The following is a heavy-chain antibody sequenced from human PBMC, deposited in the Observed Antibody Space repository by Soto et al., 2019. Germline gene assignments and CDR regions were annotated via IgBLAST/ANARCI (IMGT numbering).Heavy chain of an antibody. D-gene: IGHD3-10*01. CDR2: ISGSSTST. CDR3: AKDTSSGFAMENYVDY. J-gene: IGHJ4*02. Sequence: EVQLSGSGGGLVQPGGSLRLSCAASGFTFSSYAMNWVRQAPGKGLEWVSAISGSSTSTYYADSVKGRFTISRDNSKNTMYLQMNTLRAEDTAVYYCAKDTSSGFAMENYVDYWGQGNLVTVSS. CDR1: GFTFSSYA. V-gene: IGHV3-23*01.